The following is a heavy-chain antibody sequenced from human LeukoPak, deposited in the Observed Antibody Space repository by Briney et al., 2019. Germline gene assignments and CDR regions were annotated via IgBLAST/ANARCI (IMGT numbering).Heavy chain of an antibody. V-gene: IGHV1-2*02. J-gene: IGHJ6*03. CDR1: GYTFTGYY. D-gene: IGHD2-2*01. CDR2: INPNSGGT. CDR3: ARDLHTGVVVPAAKLGYMDV. Sequence: ASVKVSCKASGYTFTGYYMHWVRQAPGQGLEWMGWINPNSGGTNYAQKFQGRVTMTRDTSISTAYMELSRLRSDDTAVYYCARDLHTGVVVPAAKLGYMDVWGKGTTVTVPS.